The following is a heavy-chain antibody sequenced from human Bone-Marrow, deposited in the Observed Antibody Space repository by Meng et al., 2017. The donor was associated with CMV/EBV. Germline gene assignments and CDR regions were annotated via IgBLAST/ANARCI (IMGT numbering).Heavy chain of an antibody. D-gene: IGHD3-10*01. V-gene: IGHV4-34*01. J-gene: IGHJ1*01. Sequence: LPCAVYGGSFSTYYWNWIRQSPGKGLEWIGEINHSGSTNYNPSLKSRVTISVDTSKKQFSLMLTSMTAADTAVFFCARSTYGGFFQHWGQGTLVTVSS. CDR3: ARSTYGGFFQH. CDR1: GGSFSTYY. CDR2: INHSGST.